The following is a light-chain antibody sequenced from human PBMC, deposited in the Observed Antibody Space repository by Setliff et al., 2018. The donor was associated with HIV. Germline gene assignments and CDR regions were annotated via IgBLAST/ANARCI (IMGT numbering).Light chain of an antibody. Sequence: QSVLTQPASVSGSPGQSIIISCTGTSSDVGANKFVSWYQQHPGETPKLMIHEATNRPSGVSNRFSGSKSGNTASLTISGLQAGDEATYYCCSYTSSTTYVFGTGTKVTVL. CDR1: SSDVGANKF. V-gene: IGLV2-14*01. CDR2: EAT. J-gene: IGLJ1*01. CDR3: CSYTSSTTYV.